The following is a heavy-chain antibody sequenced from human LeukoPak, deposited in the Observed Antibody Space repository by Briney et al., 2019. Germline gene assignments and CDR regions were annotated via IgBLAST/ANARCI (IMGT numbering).Heavy chain of an antibody. Sequence: GGSLRLSCAASGFTFSSYAMSWVRQAPGKGLEWVSAISGSGGSTYYADSVKGRFAISRDNSKNTLYLQMNSLRAEDTAVYYCAKASSIAARSLLDAFDIWGQGTMVTVSS. D-gene: IGHD6-6*01. CDR3: AKASSIAARSLLDAFDI. CDR2: ISGSGGST. J-gene: IGHJ3*02. CDR1: GFTFSSYA. V-gene: IGHV3-23*01.